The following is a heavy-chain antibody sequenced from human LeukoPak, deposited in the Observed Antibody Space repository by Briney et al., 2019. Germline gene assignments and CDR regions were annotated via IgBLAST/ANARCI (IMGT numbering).Heavy chain of an antibody. J-gene: IGHJ6*02. V-gene: IGHV4-59*01. CDR2: IYYSGST. CDR1: GGSISSYY. Sequence: PSETLSLTCTVSGGSISSYYWSWIRQPPGKGPEWIGYIYYSGSTNYNPSLKSRVTISVDTSKNQFSLKLSSVTAADTAVYYCAKDYYYGMDVWGQGTTVTVSS. CDR3: AKDYYYGMDV. D-gene: IGHD2-15*01.